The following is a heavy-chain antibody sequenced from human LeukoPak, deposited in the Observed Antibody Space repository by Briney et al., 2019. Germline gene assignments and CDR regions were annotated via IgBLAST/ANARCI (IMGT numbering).Heavy chain of an antibody. V-gene: IGHV1-24*01. Sequence: ASVKVSCKVSGYTLTELSMHWVRQAPGKGLEWMGGFDPEDGETIYAQKFQGRVTMTEDTSTDTAYMELSSLRSEDTAVYYCATATSGSYLTWAFDYWGQGTLVTVSS. D-gene: IGHD1-26*01. J-gene: IGHJ4*02. CDR3: ATATSGSYLTWAFDY. CDR2: FDPEDGET. CDR1: GYTLTELS.